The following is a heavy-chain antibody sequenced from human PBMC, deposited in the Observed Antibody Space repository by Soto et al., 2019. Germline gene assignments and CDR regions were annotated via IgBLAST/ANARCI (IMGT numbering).Heavy chain of an antibody. CDR1: GGSFSGYY. CDR3: ARGPYDFWSGYSSRHYYYYMDV. V-gene: IGHV4-34*01. Sequence: SETLSLTCAVYGGSFSGYYWSWIRQPPGKGLEWIGEINHSGSTNYNPSLKSRVTISVDTSKNQFSLKLSSVTAADTAVYYCARGPYDFWSGYSSRHYYYYMDVWGKGTTVTVSS. CDR2: INHSGST. D-gene: IGHD3-3*01. J-gene: IGHJ6*03.